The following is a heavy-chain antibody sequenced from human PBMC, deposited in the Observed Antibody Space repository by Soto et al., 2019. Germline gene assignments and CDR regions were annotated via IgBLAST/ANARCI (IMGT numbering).Heavy chain of an antibody. J-gene: IGHJ4*02. CDR2: ISSSSSYI. CDR3: ARRGAHYDILTGYLYYFDY. V-gene: IGHV3-21*01. Sequence: GGSLRLSCAASGFTFSSYSMNWVRQAPGKGLEWVSSISSSSSYIYYTDSVKGRFTISRDNAKNSLYLQMNNLRAEDTAVYYCARRGAHYDILTGYLYYFDYWGQGTLVTVSS. CDR1: GFTFSSYS. D-gene: IGHD3-9*01.